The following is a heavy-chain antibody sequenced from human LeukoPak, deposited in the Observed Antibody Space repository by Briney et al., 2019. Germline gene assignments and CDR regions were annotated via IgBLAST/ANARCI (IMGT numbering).Heavy chain of an antibody. CDR3: AKDWTGTKPFDL. CDR2: ISSGGSAI. CDR1: GFTFSDYY. D-gene: IGHD3/OR15-3a*01. V-gene: IGHV3-11*01. Sequence: GGSLRLSCAASGFTFSDYYMSWIRQTPGKGLEWLSYISSGGSAIYYADSVKGRFTISRDNAKNSLYLQMNSLRADDTAVYYCAKDWTGTKPFDLWGRGTLVTVSS. J-gene: IGHJ2*01.